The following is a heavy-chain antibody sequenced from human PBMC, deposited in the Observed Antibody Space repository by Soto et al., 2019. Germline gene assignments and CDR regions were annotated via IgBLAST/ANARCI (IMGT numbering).Heavy chain of an antibody. CDR1: GGSISSGGYY. CDR2: IYYSGST. D-gene: IGHD3-3*01. CDR3: ARLNYDFWSGYYYYYMDV. J-gene: IGHJ6*03. Sequence: SETLSLTCTVSGGSISSGGYYWSWIRQHPGKGLEWIGYIYYSGSTYYNPSLKSRVTISVDTSKNQFSLKLSSVTAADTAVYYCARLNYDFWSGYYYYYMDVWGKGTTVTVSS. V-gene: IGHV4-31*03.